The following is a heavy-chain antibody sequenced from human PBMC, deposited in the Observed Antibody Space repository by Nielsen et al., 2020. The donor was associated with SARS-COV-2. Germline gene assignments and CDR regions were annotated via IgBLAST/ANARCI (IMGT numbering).Heavy chain of an antibody. CDR3: AGGADFWSGTQKYYMDV. J-gene: IGHJ6*03. CDR2: INPSGSGT. Sequence: GESLKISCAASGFTFNIYAMAWVRQAPGQGLVWVSRINPSGSGTAYADSMKGRFAVSRDNAGNTVVLQIHSLRVEDTAVYYCAGGADFWSGTQKYYMDVWGKGTTVIVSS. CDR1: GFTFNIYA. V-gene: IGHV3-74*01. D-gene: IGHD3-3*01.